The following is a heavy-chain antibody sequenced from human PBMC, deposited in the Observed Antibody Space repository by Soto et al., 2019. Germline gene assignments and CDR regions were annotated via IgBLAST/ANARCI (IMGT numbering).Heavy chain of an antibody. CDR2: IYYSGYT. CDR3: ARHSGPLYVGYYYDMDV. CDR1: GGSISSSSYY. Sequence: SETLSLTCTVSGGSISSSSYYWGWIRQPPGKGLEWIGSIYYSGYTYYNPSLKSRVTISVDTSKNQFSLKLSSVTAADTAVYYCARHSGPLYVGYYYDMDVWAQGTTVTVSS. V-gene: IGHV4-39*01. J-gene: IGHJ6*02. D-gene: IGHD3-16*01.